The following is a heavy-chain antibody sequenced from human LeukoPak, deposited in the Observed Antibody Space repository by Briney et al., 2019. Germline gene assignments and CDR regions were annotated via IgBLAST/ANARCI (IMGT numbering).Heavy chain of an antibody. CDR3: ARDFSSSSTVYYYYMDV. J-gene: IGHJ6*03. Sequence: SETLSLTCTVSGGSISSSSYYWGWIRQPPGKGLEWIGYIYYSGSTNYNPSLKSRVTISLDTSKNQFSLKLSSVTAADTAIYYCARDFSSSSTVYYYYMDVWGKGTTVTVSS. D-gene: IGHD6-6*01. CDR2: IYYSGST. V-gene: IGHV4-61*05. CDR1: GGSISSSSYY.